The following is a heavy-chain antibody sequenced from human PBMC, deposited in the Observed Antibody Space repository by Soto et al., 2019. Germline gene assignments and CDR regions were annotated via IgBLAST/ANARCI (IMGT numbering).Heavy chain of an antibody. D-gene: IGHD6-6*01. Sequence: GESLKISCKGSGYSFISYWVGWVRQMPGKGLEWMGIIYPGDSDTRYSPSFQGQVTISADKSISTAYLQWSSLKASDTAMYYGARRGSIAARGTNWFDPWGQGTLVTVSS. CDR3: ARRGSIAARGTNWFDP. CDR2: IYPGDSDT. CDR1: GYSFISYW. V-gene: IGHV5-51*01. J-gene: IGHJ5*02.